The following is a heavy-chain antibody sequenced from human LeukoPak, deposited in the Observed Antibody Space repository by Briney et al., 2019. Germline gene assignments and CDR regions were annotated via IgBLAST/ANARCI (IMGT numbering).Heavy chain of an antibody. D-gene: IGHD6-19*01. CDR1: GYTFTGYY. Sequence: ASVKVSCKASGYTFTGYYMHWVRQAPGQGLEWMGRINPNSGGTNYAQKLQGRVTMTRDTSISTAYMELSRLRSDDTAVYYCASDYSSGWYVDYWGQGTLVTVSS. CDR3: ASDYSSGWYVDY. CDR2: INPNSGGT. V-gene: IGHV1-2*06. J-gene: IGHJ4*02.